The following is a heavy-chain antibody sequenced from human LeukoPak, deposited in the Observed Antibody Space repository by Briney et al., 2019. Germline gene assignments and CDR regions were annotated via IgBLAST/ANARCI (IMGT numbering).Heavy chain of an antibody. CDR1: GYTFTSYY. CDR3: ARDIKEMATIQYYFDH. Sequence: ASVKVSCKASGYTFTSYYMHWVRQAPGQGLEWMGIINPSGGSTSYAQKFQGRVTMTRDMSTSTVYMELSSLRSEDTAVYYCARDIKEMATIQYYFDHWGQGTLVTVSS. CDR2: INPSGGST. D-gene: IGHD5-24*01. J-gene: IGHJ4*02. V-gene: IGHV1-46*01.